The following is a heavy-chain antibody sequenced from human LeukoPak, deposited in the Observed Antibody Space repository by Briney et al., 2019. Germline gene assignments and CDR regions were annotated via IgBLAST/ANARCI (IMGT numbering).Heavy chain of an antibody. CDR3: ARGGILTGILDY. D-gene: IGHD3-9*01. J-gene: IGHJ4*02. V-gene: IGHV1-46*01. Sequence: ASVKVSCKASGYTFTSYYMHWVRQAPGQGLEWTGIINPSGGSTNYAQKFQGRVTMTRDTSTSTVYMELSSLRSEDTAVYYCARGGILTGILDYWGQGTLVTVSS. CDR1: GYTFTSYY. CDR2: INPSGGST.